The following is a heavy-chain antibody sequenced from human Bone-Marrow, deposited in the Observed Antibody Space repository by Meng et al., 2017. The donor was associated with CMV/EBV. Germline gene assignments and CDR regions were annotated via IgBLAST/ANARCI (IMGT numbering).Heavy chain of an antibody. CDR2: MNPNSGNT. CDR3: ARGINGYSGYDWSDP. V-gene: IGHV1-8*03. CDR1: GYTFTSYD. D-gene: IGHD5-12*01. Sequence: ASVKVSCKASGYTFTSYDINWVRQATGQGLEWMGWMNPNSGNTGYAQKFQGRVTITRNTSISTAYMELSSLRSEDTAVYYCARGINGYSGYDWSDPCGQGTLVTVSS. J-gene: IGHJ5*02.